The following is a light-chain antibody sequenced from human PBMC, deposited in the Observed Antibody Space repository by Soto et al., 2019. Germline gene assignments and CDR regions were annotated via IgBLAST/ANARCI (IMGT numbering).Light chain of an antibody. CDR1: SSNIGSFYD. CDR2: GDN. J-gene: IGLJ2*01. V-gene: IGLV1-40*01. Sequence: QSVLTQPPSVSGAPGQRVTIPCTGSSSNIGSFYDVHWYQQLPGTVPKLLIYGDNNRPSGVPDRFSGSKSGTSASLAITGLQPEDEADYYCQSYNNSLSHVVFGGGTKLTVL. CDR3: QSYNNSLSHVV.